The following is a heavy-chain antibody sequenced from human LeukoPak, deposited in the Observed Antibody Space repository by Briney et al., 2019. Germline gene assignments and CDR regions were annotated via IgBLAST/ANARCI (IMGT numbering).Heavy chain of an antibody. Sequence: GGSLRLSCAASGFTFSSYSMNWVRQAPGKGLEWVSSISSSSSYIYYADSVKGRFTISRDNAKNSLYLQMNSLRAEDTAVYYCARARLEYSSGWSGYFDYWGQGTLVTVSS. V-gene: IGHV3-21*01. CDR1: GFTFSSYS. CDR2: ISSSSSYI. D-gene: IGHD6-19*01. CDR3: ARARLEYSSGWSGYFDY. J-gene: IGHJ4*02.